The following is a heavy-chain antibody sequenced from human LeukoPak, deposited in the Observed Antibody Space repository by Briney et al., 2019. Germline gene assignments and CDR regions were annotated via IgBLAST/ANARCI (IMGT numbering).Heavy chain of an antibody. V-gene: IGHV3-21*01. J-gene: IGHJ4*02. CDR2: ISSSSSYI. CDR3: ARDGVWGSTHFDY. D-gene: IGHD3-16*01. Sequence: GWSLRLSCAASGFTFSSYGMSWVRQAPGKGLEWVSSISSSSSYIYYADSVKGRFTISRDNAKNSLYLQMNSLRAEDTAVYYCARDGVWGSTHFDYWGQGTLVTVSS. CDR1: GFTFSSYG.